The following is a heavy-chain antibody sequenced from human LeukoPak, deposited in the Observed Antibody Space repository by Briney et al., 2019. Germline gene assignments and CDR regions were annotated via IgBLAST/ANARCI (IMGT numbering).Heavy chain of an antibody. J-gene: IGHJ4*02. CDR1: GSTFSSYA. CDR2: ISYDGSNK. D-gene: IGHD6-13*01. CDR3: ATGDHSSSWYMPDY. V-gene: IGHV3-30-3*01. Sequence: GGSLRLSCAASGSTFSSYAMHWVRQAPGKGLEWVAVISYDGSNKYYADSVKGRFTISRDNSKNTLYLQMNSLRAEDTAVYYCATGDHSSSWYMPDYWGQGTLVTVSS.